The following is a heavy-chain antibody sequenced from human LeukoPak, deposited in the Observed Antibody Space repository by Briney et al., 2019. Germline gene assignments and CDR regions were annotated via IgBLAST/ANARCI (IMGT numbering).Heavy chain of an antibody. V-gene: IGHV6-1*01. CDR1: GDSFSSNSAA. Sequence: SQTLSLTCAISGDSFSSNSAAWNWLRQSPSRGLEWLGRTYYRSKWYNDYAVSLKGRITINPDTSKNHFSLQLNSVTPEDTAAYYCARDELGFDYWGQGTLVTVSS. D-gene: IGHD7-27*01. J-gene: IGHJ4*02. CDR3: ARDELGFDY. CDR2: TYYRSKWYN.